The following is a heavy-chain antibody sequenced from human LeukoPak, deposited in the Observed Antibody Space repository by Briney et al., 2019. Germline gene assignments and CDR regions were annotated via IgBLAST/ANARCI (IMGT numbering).Heavy chain of an antibody. V-gene: IGHV3-48*01. J-gene: IGHJ4*02. CDR3: ARGRVITMVRGVLVY. Sequence: GGSLRLSSAASGFTFSSYSMNWVRQAPGKGLEWVSYISSSGSTIYYADSVKGRFTISRDNAKNSLYLQMNSLRAEDTAVYYCARGRVITMVRGVLVYWGQGTLVTVSS. D-gene: IGHD3-10*01. CDR1: GFTFSSYS. CDR2: ISSSGSTI.